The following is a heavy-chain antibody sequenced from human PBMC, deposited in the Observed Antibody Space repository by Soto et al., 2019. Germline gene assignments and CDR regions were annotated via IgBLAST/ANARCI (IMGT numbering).Heavy chain of an antibody. J-gene: IGHJ4*02. CDR1: GFTFSSYE. CDR2: ISSSSSTI. Sequence: PGGSLRLSCAASGFTFSSYEMNWVRQAPGKGLEWVSYISSSSSTIYYADSVEGRFTISRDNAKNSLYLQMNSLRAEDTAVYYCARYLSILTNTWDYFEYWGQGA. D-gene: IGHD1-26*01. CDR3: ARYLSILTNTWDYFEY. V-gene: IGHV3-48*03.